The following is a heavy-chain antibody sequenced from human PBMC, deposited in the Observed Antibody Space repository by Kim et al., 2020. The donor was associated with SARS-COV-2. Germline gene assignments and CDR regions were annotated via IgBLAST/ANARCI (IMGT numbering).Heavy chain of an antibody. CDR1: GGSFSGYY. Sequence: SETLSLTCAVYGGSFSGYYWSWIRQPPGKGLEWIGEINHSGSTNYNPSLKSRVTISVDTSKNQFSLKLSSVTAADTAVYYCARGLRFYGMDVWGQGTTVTVSS. J-gene: IGHJ6*02. V-gene: IGHV4-34*01. CDR3: ARGLRFYGMDV. CDR2: INHSGST. D-gene: IGHD3-10*01.